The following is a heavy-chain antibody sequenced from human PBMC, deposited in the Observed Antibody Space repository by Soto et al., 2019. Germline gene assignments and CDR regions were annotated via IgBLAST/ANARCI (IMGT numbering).Heavy chain of an antibody. J-gene: IGHJ6*02. Sequence: SEALCLTGRVLGGAIRCYCWPWHWKHQGKGLEWIGYIYYSGSTNYNPSLKSRVTISVDTSKNQFSLKLSSVTAADTAVYFCARHLHGSGWYWYYGMDVWGQGTTVTVSS. CDR3: ARHLHGSGWYWYYGMDV. D-gene: IGHD6-19*01. V-gene: IGHV4-59*08. CDR2: IYYSGST. CDR1: GGAIRCYC.